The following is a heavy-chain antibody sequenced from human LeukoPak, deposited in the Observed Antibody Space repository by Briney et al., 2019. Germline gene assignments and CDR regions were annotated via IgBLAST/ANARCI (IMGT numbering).Heavy chain of an antibody. CDR2: ISSSSNYI. CDR1: GFTFRSYS. Sequence: GGSLRLSCAASGFTFRSYSMNWARQAPGKGLEWVSSISSSSNYIYYADSVKGRFTISRDNAKNSLYLQMNSLRAEDTAVYYCAQNIYDSIGLYFDYWGQGTLVTVSS. D-gene: IGHD3-22*01. V-gene: IGHV3-21*01. CDR3: AQNIYDSIGLYFDY. J-gene: IGHJ4*02.